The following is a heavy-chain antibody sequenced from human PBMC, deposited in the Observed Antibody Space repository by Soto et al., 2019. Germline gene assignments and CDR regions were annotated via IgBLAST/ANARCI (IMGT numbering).Heavy chain of an antibody. J-gene: IGHJ4*02. D-gene: IGHD6-19*01. Sequence: PSETLSLTCTVSGGSISSGGYYWSWIRQHPGKGLEWIGYIYYSGSTYYNPSLKSRVTISVDTSKNQFSLKLSSVTAADTAVYYCARDNSGELDYWGQGTLVTVSS. V-gene: IGHV4-31*03. CDR2: IYYSGST. CDR1: GGSISSGGYY. CDR3: ARDNSGELDY.